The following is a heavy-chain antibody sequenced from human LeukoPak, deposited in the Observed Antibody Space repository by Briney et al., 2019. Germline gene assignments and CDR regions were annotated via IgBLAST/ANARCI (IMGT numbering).Heavy chain of an antibody. CDR3: ARDAQYCSNGVCENWFDP. D-gene: IGHD2-8*01. CDR1: GDSISSSSYF. Sequence: SETLSLTCNVSGDSISSSSYFWDWIRQPPGKGLEWIGNVYYTGDTHYNPSLESRVTISVDRSKNQFSLKLSSVTAADTAVYYRARDAQYCSNGVCENWFDPWGQGTLVTVSS. V-gene: IGHV4-39*07. J-gene: IGHJ5*02. CDR2: VYYTGDT.